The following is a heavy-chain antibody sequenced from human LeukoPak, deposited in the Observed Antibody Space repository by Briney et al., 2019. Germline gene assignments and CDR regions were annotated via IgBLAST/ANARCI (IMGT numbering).Heavy chain of an antibody. J-gene: IGHJ4*02. D-gene: IGHD3-9*01. V-gene: IGHV3-23*01. CDR2: IFGRGGST. CDR3: SKWGDYDVLTGYYDSDF. CDR1: GFTFSNYA. Sequence: PGASLRLSCAASGFTFSNYAMSWVRQARGKGLEWVSAIFGRGGSTYYADSVKGRFSISRDNSKNTLFLQMNSLRVEDTALYYCSKWGDYDVLTGYYDSDFWGQGTLVTVSS.